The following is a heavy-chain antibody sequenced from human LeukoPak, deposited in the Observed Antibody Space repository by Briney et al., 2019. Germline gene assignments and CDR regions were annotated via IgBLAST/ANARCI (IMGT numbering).Heavy chain of an antibody. Sequence: GASVKVSCKTSRYTFTGYNIHWVRQAPGQGREWMGRINTNSGGTKYAQNFQGRVTMTRDTSINTAYMELTRLRSDDTSIYFCARDLYDSSGDFHEGFDIWSQGTMVTVSS. V-gene: IGHV1-2*06. CDR3: ARDLYDSSGDFHEGFDI. J-gene: IGHJ3*02. CDR2: INTNSGGT. CDR1: RYTFTGYN. D-gene: IGHD3-22*01.